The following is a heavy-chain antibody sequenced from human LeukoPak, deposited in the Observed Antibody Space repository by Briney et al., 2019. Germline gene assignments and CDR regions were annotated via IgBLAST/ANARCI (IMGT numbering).Heavy chain of an antibody. CDR1: GFTFSSYS. CDR3: AKAGRWLQLDFDY. V-gene: IGHV3-23*01. Sequence: GGSLRLSCAASGFTFSSYSMNWVRQAPGKGLEWVSAISGSGGSTYYADSVKGRFTISRDNSKNTLYLQMNSLRAEDTAVYYCAKAGRWLQLDFDYWGQGTLVTVSS. J-gene: IGHJ4*02. D-gene: IGHD5-24*01. CDR2: ISGSGGST.